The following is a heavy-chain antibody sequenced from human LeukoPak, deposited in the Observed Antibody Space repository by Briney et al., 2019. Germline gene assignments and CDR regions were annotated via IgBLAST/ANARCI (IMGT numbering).Heavy chain of an antibody. D-gene: IGHD3-10*01. CDR1: GDSVSSNSAA. V-gene: IGHV6-1*01. CDR3: ARKYYYYGSGSSRYYYMDV. CDR2: TYYRSKWYN. J-gene: IGHJ6*03. Sequence: SQTLSLTCAISGDSVSSNSAAWNWIRQSPSRGLEWLGRTYYRSKWYNDYAVSVKSRITINPDTSKNQFSLKLSSVTAADTAVYYCARKYYYYGSGSSRYYYMDVWGKGTTVTVSS.